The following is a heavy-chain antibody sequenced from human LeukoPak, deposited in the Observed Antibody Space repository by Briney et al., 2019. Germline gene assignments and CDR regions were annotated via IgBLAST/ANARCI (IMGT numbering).Heavy chain of an antibody. Sequence: GGSLRLSCAASGFTVSSNYMSWVRQAPGKGLEWVSVIYSGSSTYYADSVKGRFTISRDNSKNTLYLQMNSLRAEDTAVYYCTTGFTAATHDGYWGQGTLVTVSS. V-gene: IGHV3-53*01. CDR3: TTGFTAATHDGY. CDR2: IYSGSST. D-gene: IGHD2-15*01. J-gene: IGHJ4*02. CDR1: GFTVSSNY.